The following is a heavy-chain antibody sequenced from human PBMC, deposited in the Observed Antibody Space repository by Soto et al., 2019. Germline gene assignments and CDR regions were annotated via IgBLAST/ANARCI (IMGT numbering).Heavy chain of an antibody. J-gene: IGHJ4*02. D-gene: IGHD3-16*01. CDR2: INPYNGNT. V-gene: IGHV1-18*01. CDR3: ARDWFGVDY. CDR1: GYTFTSYG. Sequence: QVQLVQSGAEVKKPGASVKVSCKASGYTFTSYGTSWVRQAPGQGLEWMGWINPYNGNTNYAQKLQGRVTMTTDTASSTAYMEISSLRSDDTAVYYGARDWFGVDYWGEGTLVTVFS.